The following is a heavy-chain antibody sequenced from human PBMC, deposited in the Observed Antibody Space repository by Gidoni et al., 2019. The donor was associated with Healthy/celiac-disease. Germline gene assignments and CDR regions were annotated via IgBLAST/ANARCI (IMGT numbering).Heavy chain of an antibody. CDR3: ARQRAMVRGVIPYYYYGMDV. Sequence: QVQLQQWGAGLLKPSETLSLTCAVYGGSFSGYYWGWIRQPPGKGLEWIGEINHSGSTTYNPSLKSRVTISVDTSKNQFSLKLSSVTAADTAVYYCARQRAMVRGVIPYYYYGMDVWGQGTTVTVSS. CDR2: INHSGST. CDR1: GGSFSGYY. D-gene: IGHD3-10*01. V-gene: IGHV4-34*01. J-gene: IGHJ6*02.